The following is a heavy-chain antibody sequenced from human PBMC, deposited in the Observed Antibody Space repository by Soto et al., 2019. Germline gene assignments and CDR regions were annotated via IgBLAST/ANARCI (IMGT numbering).Heavy chain of an antibody. J-gene: IGHJ5*02. CDR3: AKLLYFDWSSYNWFED. D-gene: IGHD3-9*01. CDR2: LYGGGTT. V-gene: IGHV3-66*01. CDR1: GFAVSSNY. Sequence: GGSLRLSCAASGFAVSSNYMSWVRQAPGKGLEWVSVLYGGGTTYYADSVKGRFTISRDNSKNTLYLQMNSLRVEDTAVYYCAKLLYFDWSSYNWFEDWGQGTPVNVAS.